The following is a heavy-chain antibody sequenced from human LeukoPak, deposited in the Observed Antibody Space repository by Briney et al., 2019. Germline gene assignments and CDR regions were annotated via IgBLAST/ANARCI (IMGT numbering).Heavy chain of an antibody. V-gene: IGHV3-21*01. CDR3: ARYCGGCSLVDYNYYMDV. Sequence: GGSLRLSCAASGITFSSYSMNWVRQAPGKGLEWVSSISSSSGYIYYADSVKGRFTISRDNAKNSLYLQMSSLRAEDTAVYYCARYCGGCSLVDYNYYMDVWGKGTTVTVSS. D-gene: IGHD2-21*01. CDR2: ISSSSGYI. CDR1: GITFSSYS. J-gene: IGHJ6*03.